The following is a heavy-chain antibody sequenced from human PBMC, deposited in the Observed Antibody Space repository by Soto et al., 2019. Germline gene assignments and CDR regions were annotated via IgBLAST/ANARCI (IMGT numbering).Heavy chain of an antibody. CDR1: GYTFTSYG. CDR2: ISAYNGNT. D-gene: IGHD3-22*01. J-gene: IGHJ4*02. V-gene: IGHV1-18*01. CDR3: ARHSITMIVVVITPFDY. Sequence: ASVKVSCKASGYTFTSYGISRVRQAPGQGLEWMGWISAYNGNTNYAQKLQGRVTMTTDTSTSTAYMELRSLRSDDTAVYYCARHSITMIVVVITPFDYWGQGTLVTVSS.